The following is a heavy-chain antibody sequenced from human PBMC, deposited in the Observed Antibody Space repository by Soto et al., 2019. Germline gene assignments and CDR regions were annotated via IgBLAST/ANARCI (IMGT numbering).Heavy chain of an antibody. V-gene: IGHV3-30*18. Sequence: QVQLVESGGGVVQPGRSLRLSCAASGFIFSSYGMHWVRQAPGKGLEWVAVISYEGSQTYYADSVKGRFTITRDNSKNTLYLQMNSLRPEDTAVYYCAKEVHCGGGSFSWSEGFDYWGQGTLLTVSS. CDR2: ISYEGSQT. CDR3: AKEVHCGGGSFSWSEGFDY. J-gene: IGHJ4*02. CDR1: GFIFSSYG. D-gene: IGHD2-15*01.